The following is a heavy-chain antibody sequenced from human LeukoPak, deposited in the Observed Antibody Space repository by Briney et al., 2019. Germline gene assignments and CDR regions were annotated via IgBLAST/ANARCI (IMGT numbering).Heavy chain of an antibody. V-gene: IGHV3-7*03. CDR1: GFTFSSYW. J-gene: IGHJ4*02. CDR3: ARDQPRRSDY. CDR2: IKEDGSEE. Sequence: GGSLRLSCAASGFTFSSYWMTWVRQAPGKGLEWVAIIKEDGSEEYYVDSAKGRFTISRDNAKNSLYLQMNSLGVEDTAVYYCARDQPRRSDYWGQGTLVTVSS.